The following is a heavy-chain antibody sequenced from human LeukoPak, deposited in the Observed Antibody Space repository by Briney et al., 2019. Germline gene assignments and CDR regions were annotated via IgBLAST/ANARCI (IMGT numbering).Heavy chain of an antibody. CDR3: AREALLWFGELLTQDAFDI. V-gene: IGHV6-1*01. D-gene: IGHD3-10*01. J-gene: IGHJ3*02. Sequence: SQTLSLTCAISGDSVSSNSAAWNWIRQSPSRGLEWLGRTYYRSKWYNDYAVSAKSRITINPDTSKNQFSLQLNSVTPEDTAVYYCAREALLWFGELLTQDAFDIWGQGTMVTVSS. CDR2: TYYRSKWYN. CDR1: GDSVSSNSAA.